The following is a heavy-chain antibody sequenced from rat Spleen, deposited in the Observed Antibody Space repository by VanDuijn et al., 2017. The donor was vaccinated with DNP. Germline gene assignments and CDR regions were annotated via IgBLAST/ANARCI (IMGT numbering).Heavy chain of an antibody. D-gene: IGHD1-4*01. CDR2: LSPTTRST. Sequence: ELQLVGPGGGLVQIGRSLKLSCAASGLSFSDYDMSWVRQAPTKGLAWVACLSPTTRSTYYRDPVKGRFTVSRDDATSTLYLQMDSLRSEDTVTYSCATHTTRVYAMDAWGQGTSVTVSS. J-gene: IGHJ4*01. CDR3: ATHTTRVYAMDA. CDR1: GLSFSDYD. V-gene: IGHV5-19*01.